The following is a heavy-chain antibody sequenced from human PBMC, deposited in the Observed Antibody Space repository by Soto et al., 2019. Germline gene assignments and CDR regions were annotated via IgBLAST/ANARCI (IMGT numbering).Heavy chain of an antibody. CDR3: ARESSGTQYFDY. Sequence: QVQLEQSGAEVKKPGASMKVSCQASGYTFTSYYIHWVRQAPGQGLEWMGVSHVGPDTTMYAQKFQGRVTMTRDTSPSTVYMELSSLISEDTAVYFCARESSGTQYFDYWGQGTLVTVSS. CDR2: SHVGPDTT. CDR1: GYTFTSYY. J-gene: IGHJ4*02. V-gene: IGHV1-46*01. D-gene: IGHD6-19*01.